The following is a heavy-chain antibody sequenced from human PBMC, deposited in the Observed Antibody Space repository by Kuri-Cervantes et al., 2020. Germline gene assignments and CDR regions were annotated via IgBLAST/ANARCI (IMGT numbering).Heavy chain of an antibody. CDR1: GYTLTELS. CDR3: ASQRLENFDY. D-gene: IGHD6-25*01. CDR2: FDPEEGET. Sequence: ASVKVSCKVSGYTLTELSMHWVRQAPGKGLEWMGSFDPEEGETIYAQKFQGRVTMTEDTSTDTAYMELSRLRSDDTAVYYCASQRLENFDYWGQGTLVTVSS. J-gene: IGHJ4*02. V-gene: IGHV1-24*01.